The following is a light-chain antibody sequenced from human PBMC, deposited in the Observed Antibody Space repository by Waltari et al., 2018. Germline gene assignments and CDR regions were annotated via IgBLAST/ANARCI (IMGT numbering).Light chain of an antibody. Sequence: QSVLTQPPSASGTPGQRVTISCSGSSSNIGSNYVYWYQQLPGTTPNLLIYRNNPRPSGAPNRFSGSKSGTSASLAISGLRSEDEADYYCAAWDDSLSGSYVFGTGTKDTVL. J-gene: IGLJ1*01. V-gene: IGLV1-47*01. CDR3: AAWDDSLSGSYV. CDR1: SSNIGSNY. CDR2: RNN.